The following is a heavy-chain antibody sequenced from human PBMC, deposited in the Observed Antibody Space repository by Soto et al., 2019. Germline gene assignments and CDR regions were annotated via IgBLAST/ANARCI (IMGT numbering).Heavy chain of an antibody. Sequence: ASVKVSCKASGYDFTAYDINWVRQASGQGLEWMGWMNPINGAAGSARRFQGRVSMTRNTATGTAYLELTNLRSADTAGYFCARGPSPRGPAGGTPYYYSLDGWGRGTTVTVSS. V-gene: IGHV1-8*02. CDR1: GYDFTAYD. J-gene: IGHJ6*03. CDR2: MNPINGAA. CDR3: ARGPSPRGPAGGTPYYYSLDG. D-gene: IGHD2-2*01.